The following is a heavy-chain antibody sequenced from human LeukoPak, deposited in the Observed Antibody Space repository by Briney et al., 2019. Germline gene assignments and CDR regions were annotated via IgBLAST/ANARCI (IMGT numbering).Heavy chain of an antibody. CDR1: GFTFSDYY. CDR2: IRYDGSNK. Sequence: GGSLRLSCAASGFTFSDYYMSWIRQAPGKGLEWVAFIRYDGSNKYYADSVKGRFTISRDNSKNTLYLQMNSLRAEDTAVYYCAKDGTRAAIGTTDYWGQGTLVTVSS. J-gene: IGHJ4*02. CDR3: AKDGTRAAIGTTDY. D-gene: IGHD2-2*02. V-gene: IGHV3-30*02.